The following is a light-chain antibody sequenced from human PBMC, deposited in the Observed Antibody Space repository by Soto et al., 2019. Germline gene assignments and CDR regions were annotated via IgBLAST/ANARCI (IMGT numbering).Light chain of an antibody. CDR3: QHGSSPRA. Sequence: VLTQSPGTLSFSPGERATLSCRASQSLSSNYLAWYQQKPGQAPRLLIYGASTRATGIPGRFSGSGYGTDFTLTISRLEAEDFAVYYCQHGSSPRAFGPGNKVDIK. V-gene: IGKV3-20*01. CDR2: GAS. CDR1: QSLSSNY. J-gene: IGKJ3*01.